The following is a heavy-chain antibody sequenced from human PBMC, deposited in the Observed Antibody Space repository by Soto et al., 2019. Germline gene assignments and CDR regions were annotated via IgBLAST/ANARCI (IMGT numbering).Heavy chain of an antibody. D-gene: IGHD3-3*01. J-gene: IGHJ6*02. Sequence: SETLSLTCAVYGGSFSGYYWSWIRQPPGKGLEWIGEINHSGSTNYNPSLKSRVTISVDTSKNQFSLTLSSVTAADTAVYYCARGLGRVEWLFRNPYYYYGMDVWGQGTTVTVSS. CDR2: INHSGST. CDR3: ARGLGRVEWLFRNPYYYYGMDV. CDR1: GGSFSGYY. V-gene: IGHV4-34*01.